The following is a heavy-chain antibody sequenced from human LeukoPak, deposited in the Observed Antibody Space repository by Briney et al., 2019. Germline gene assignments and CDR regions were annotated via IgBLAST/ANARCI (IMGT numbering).Heavy chain of an antibody. Sequence: GGSLRLSCAASGFTFSDYYMSWIRQAPGKGLEWVSYISSSGSTIYYADSVKGRFTISRDNAKNSLYLQVNSLKAEDTAVYYCARVGYSSSWRERYKYYFDYWGQGTLVTVSS. CDR1: GFTFSDYY. CDR2: ISSSGSTI. V-gene: IGHV3-11*04. D-gene: IGHD6-13*01. CDR3: ARVGYSSSWRERYKYYFDY. J-gene: IGHJ4*02.